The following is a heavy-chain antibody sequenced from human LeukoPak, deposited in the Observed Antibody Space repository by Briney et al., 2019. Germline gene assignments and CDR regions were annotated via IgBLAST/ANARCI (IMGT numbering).Heavy chain of an antibody. Sequence: PGGSLRLSCAASGFTFSSYAMTWVRQAPGKGVEWVSSVTGNSGGTYYADSVKGRFTISRDDSRSTLFLQMNSLRVEDTAVYYRSERGHSTTSWFHPWGQGTLVIVSS. V-gene: IGHV3-23*01. CDR3: SERGHSTTSWFHP. D-gene: IGHD2/OR15-2a*01. CDR1: GFTFSSYA. CDR2: VTGNSGGT. J-gene: IGHJ5*02.